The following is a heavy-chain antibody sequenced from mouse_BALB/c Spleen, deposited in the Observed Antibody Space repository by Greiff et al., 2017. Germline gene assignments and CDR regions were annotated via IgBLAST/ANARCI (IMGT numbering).Heavy chain of an antibody. CDR3: ARNGNYHYFDY. D-gene: IGHD2-1*01. CDR1: GFTFSSFG. J-gene: IGHJ2*01. CDR2: ISSGSSTI. V-gene: IGHV5-17*02. Sequence: EVQLQQSGGGLVQPGGSRKLSCAASGFTFSSFGMHWVRQAPEKGLEWVAYISSGSSTIYYADTVKGRFTISRDNPKNTLFLQMTSLRSEDTAMYYCARNGNYHYFDYWGQGTTLTVSS.